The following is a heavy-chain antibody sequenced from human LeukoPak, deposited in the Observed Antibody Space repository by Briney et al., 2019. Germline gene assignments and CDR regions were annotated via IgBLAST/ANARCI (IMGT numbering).Heavy chain of an antibody. D-gene: IGHD3-16*02. V-gene: IGHV4-39*01. CDR3: ARHRWAYDYVWGSYRQRGDVDY. CDR1: GVSISSSNSY. CDR2: INHSGST. Sequence: SETLSLTCTVSGVSISSSNSYWGWIRQPPGKGLEWIGEINHSGSTNYNPSLKSRVTISVDTSKNQFTLKLSSVTAADTAVYYCARHRWAYDYVWGSYRQRGDVDYWGQGTLVTVSS. J-gene: IGHJ4*02.